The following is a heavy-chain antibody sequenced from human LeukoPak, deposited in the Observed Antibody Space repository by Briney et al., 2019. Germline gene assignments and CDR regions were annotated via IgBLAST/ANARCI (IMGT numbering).Heavy chain of an antibody. Sequence: GESLKISCKGSGYSFTSYWNGWVRQMPGKGLEWMGIIYPGDSDTRYSPSFQGQVTISADKSISTAYLQWSSLKASDTAMYYCASSVAVAGGPFDYWGQGTLVTVSS. V-gene: IGHV5-51*01. CDR2: IYPGDSDT. D-gene: IGHD6-19*01. CDR1: GYSFTSYW. J-gene: IGHJ4*02. CDR3: ASSVAVAGGPFDY.